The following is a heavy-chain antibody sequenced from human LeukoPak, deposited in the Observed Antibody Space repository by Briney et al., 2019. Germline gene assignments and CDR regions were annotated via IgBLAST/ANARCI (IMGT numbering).Heavy chain of an antibody. Sequence: ASVKVSCKASGYTFTNYYVHWVRQAPGQGLEWMEIINPSGGSTSYSPKFQGRVTMTRDTSTSTIYMDLGSLRSEDTAVYYCARADSSGFRGLDYWGQGTLVTVSS. CDR1: GYTFTNYY. J-gene: IGHJ4*02. CDR2: INPSGGST. CDR3: ARADSSGFRGLDY. V-gene: IGHV1-46*01. D-gene: IGHD5-18*01.